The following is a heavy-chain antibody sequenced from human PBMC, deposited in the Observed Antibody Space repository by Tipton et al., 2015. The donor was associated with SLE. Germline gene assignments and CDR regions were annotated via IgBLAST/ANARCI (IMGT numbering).Heavy chain of an antibody. CDR2: INHSGST. J-gene: IGHJ2*01. Sequence: LRLSCAVSGGSFSGYYWSWIRQPPGKGLEWIGEINHSGSTNYNPTLKSPVTISVDTSTNQFYLKLSSVTAAATAVYYCARGSSVVVPGDFAASWYFDLWGRGTLVTVSS. V-gene: IGHV4-34*01. CDR3: ARGSSVVVPGDFAASWYFDL. CDR1: GGSFSGYY. D-gene: IGHD2-2*01.